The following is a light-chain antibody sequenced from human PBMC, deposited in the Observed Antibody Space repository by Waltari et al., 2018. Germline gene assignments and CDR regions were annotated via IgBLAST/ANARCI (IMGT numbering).Light chain of an antibody. CDR3: QKYGTRPAT. J-gene: IGKJ1*01. CDR2: GAY. CDR1: QNIFRT. Sequence: EIVLTQSPGTLSLSPGERATLSCRASQNIFRTLAWYQQKPGQAPRLLIYGAYTRSTGIPDRFSGSGSGTDFSLTISRLEPEDFAVYYCQKYGTRPATFGQGTKVEVK. V-gene: IGKV3-20*01.